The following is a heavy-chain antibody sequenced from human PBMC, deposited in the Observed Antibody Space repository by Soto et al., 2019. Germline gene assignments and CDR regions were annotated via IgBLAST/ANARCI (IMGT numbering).Heavy chain of an antibody. V-gene: IGHV3-11*01. Sequence: GGSLRLSCAASGFTFSDYYMSWIRQAPGKGLEWVSYISSSGSTIYYADSVKGRFTISRDNAKNSLYLQMNSLRAEDTAVYYCARVLRAAFRYYFDYWGQGTLVTVSS. CDR3: ARVLRAAFRYYFDY. J-gene: IGHJ4*02. CDR2: ISSSGSTI. D-gene: IGHD6-13*01. CDR1: GFTFSDYY.